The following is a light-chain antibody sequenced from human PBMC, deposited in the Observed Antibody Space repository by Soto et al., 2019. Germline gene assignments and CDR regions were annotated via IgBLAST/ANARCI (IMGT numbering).Light chain of an antibody. V-gene: IGKV1-5*01. CDR1: QSINFY. CDR2: NAY. CDR3: QQYNSYSTWT. J-gene: IGKJ1*01. Sequence: DIQMTQSPSTLSASVGDRVTITCRASQSINFYLAWYQQKTGKAPKVLIWNAYTLESGVPSRFSGSGSGTEFALTISSLQPDDFATYYGQQYNSYSTWTFGQGTKVEIK.